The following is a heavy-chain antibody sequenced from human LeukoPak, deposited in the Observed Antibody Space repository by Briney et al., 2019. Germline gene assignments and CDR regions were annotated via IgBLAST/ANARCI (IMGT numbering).Heavy chain of an antibody. J-gene: IGHJ5*02. V-gene: IGHV4-39*07. CDR1: GGSISSSSYY. D-gene: IGHD3-10*01. CDR3: ARVIPRSGSYNWFDP. Sequence: SETLSLTCTVSGGSISSSSYYWGWIRQPPGKGLEWIGSIYYSGSTYYNPSLKSRVTISVDTSKNQFSLELSSVTAADTAVYYCARVIPRSGSYNWFDPWGQGTLVTVSS. CDR2: IYYSGST.